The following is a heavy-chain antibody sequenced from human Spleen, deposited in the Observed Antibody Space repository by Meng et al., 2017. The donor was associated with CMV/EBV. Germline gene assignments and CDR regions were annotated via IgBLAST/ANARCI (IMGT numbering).Heavy chain of an antibody. CDR3: ARGDFLPFLLPQSYYGMDV. D-gene: IGHD3-3*01. Sequence: ASVKVSCKASGYSFTSYSISWVRQAPGQGLEWMGWISAYNGNTKYAQKFQGRVTMTRDTSINTAYMELSRLRSDDTAVYYCARGDFLPFLLPQSYYGMDVWGQGTTVTVSS. CDR1: GYSFTSYS. J-gene: IGHJ6*02. V-gene: IGHV1-18*01. CDR2: ISAYNGNT.